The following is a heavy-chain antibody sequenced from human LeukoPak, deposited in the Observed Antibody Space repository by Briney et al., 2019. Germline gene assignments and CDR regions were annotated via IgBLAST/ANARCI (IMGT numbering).Heavy chain of an antibody. Sequence: SETLSLTCTVSGGSISSGSYYWGWIRQPAGKGLEWIGRIYTSGRTNYNPSLRSRATISVDTSKNQFSLKLTSVTAADTAVYYCARVPPTMVRGVILGNSLDAFDIWGQGTMVTVSS. D-gene: IGHD3-10*01. J-gene: IGHJ3*02. CDR3: ARVPPTMVRGVILGNSLDAFDI. CDR2: IYTSGRT. V-gene: IGHV4-61*02. CDR1: GGSISSGSYY.